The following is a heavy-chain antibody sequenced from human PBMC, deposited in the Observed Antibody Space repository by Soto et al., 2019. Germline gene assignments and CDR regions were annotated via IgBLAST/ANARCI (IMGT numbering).Heavy chain of an antibody. CDR3: ARGLLGFGGVIVIPHLVAFDI. J-gene: IGHJ3*02. V-gene: IGHV3-21*01. CDR2: ISSSSSYI. D-gene: IGHD3-16*02. CDR1: GFTFSSYS. Sequence: PGGSLRLSCAASGFTFSSYSMNWVRQAPGKGLEWVSSISSSSSYIYYADSVKGRFTISRDNAKNSLYLQMNSLRAEDTAVYYCARGLLGFGGVIVIPHLVAFDIWGQGTMVTVSS.